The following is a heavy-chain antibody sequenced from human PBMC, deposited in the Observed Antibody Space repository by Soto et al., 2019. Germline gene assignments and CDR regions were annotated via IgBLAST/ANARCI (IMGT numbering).Heavy chain of an antibody. CDR2: IYSSGST. D-gene: IGHD6-19*01. Sequence: PSETLSLTCTVSGGSIDTIGYNWGWIRQPPGKGLERIGSIYSSGSTYYNPSLKSRVTLSVDTSTNQFSLNVNSVTAADTAIYFCARLFSGSVDYWGQGTLVTVSS. J-gene: IGHJ4*02. CDR1: GGSIDTIGYN. CDR3: ARLFSGSVDY. V-gene: IGHV4-39*01.